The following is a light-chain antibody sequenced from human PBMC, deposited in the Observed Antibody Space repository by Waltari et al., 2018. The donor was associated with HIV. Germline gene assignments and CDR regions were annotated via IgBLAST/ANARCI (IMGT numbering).Light chain of an antibody. Sequence: EIVLTQSPGTLSLPPGERATLSCRASESVTRRYLAWYQQKPGQAPRLLIYGTSGRATGIPDRFTGSGSGTDFTLTISRLEPEDFAVYYCQQYGSSPYNFGQGTKLEIK. CDR1: ESVTRRY. J-gene: IGKJ2*01. CDR2: GTS. V-gene: IGKV3-20*01. CDR3: QQYGSSPYN.